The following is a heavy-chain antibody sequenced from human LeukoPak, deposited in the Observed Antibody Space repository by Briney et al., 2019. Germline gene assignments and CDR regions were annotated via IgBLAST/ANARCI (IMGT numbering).Heavy chain of an antibody. Sequence: ASVKVSCKASGYTFTGYYMHWVRQAPGQGLEWMGSINPNSGGTNYAQTFQGRVTMTWDTSISTAYMELTRLTSDDTAVYSCARDLYSGGWTGAFDIWGQGTMVTVSS. CDR1: GYTFTGYY. D-gene: IGHD6-19*01. V-gene: IGHV1-2*02. J-gene: IGHJ3*02. CDR2: INPNSGGT. CDR3: ARDLYSGGWTGAFDI.